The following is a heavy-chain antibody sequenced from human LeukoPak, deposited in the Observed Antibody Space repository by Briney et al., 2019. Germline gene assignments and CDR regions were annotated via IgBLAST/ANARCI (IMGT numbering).Heavy chain of an antibody. Sequence: SETLSLTCAVHGGSFSGFHWTWMRQPPGKGSEWIGEINHSRGTGYNPSLRSRVAISQDTSKNQFSLKLTSVTAADTAVYYCARGLGEGYPDSWGQGTLVIVSS. CDR2: INHSRGT. V-gene: IGHV4-34*01. D-gene: IGHD1-1*01. J-gene: IGHJ4*02. CDR1: GGSFSGFH. CDR3: ARGLGEGYPDS.